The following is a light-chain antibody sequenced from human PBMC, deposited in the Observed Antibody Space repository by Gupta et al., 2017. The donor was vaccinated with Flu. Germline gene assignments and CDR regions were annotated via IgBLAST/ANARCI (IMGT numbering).Light chain of an antibody. CDR1: QSLSSTY. J-gene: IGKJ2*01. V-gene: IGKV3-20*01. Sequence: LSVAAGERATLSCRGRQSLSSTYLAWYQQKPGQAPRLLIYGAASRSTGVPDRFSGSGSWTDFTLTISRREPEDFAVYYCQQEGNWPLLAFGHGTKLEIK. CDR2: GAA. CDR3: QQEGNWPLLA.